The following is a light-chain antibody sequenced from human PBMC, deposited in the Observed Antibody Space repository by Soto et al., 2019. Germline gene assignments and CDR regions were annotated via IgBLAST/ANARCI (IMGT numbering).Light chain of an antibody. V-gene: IGLV2-14*01. Sequence: QSALTQPASVSGSPGQSITISCTGTSSDVGGYKYVSWYQQQPGKAPKVMIYDVSNRPSGVSNRFSGSKSANTASLTISGLQAEVEADYYCSSYTSSFPLGAFVTWTKVTVL. CDR2: DVS. J-gene: IGLJ1*01. CDR3: SSYTSSFPLGA. CDR1: SSDVGGYKY.